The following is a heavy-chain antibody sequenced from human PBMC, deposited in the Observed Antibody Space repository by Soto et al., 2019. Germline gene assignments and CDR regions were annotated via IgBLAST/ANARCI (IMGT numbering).Heavy chain of an antibody. CDR3: AKVEQPTTDGDYYYGMDV. CDR1: GFTFSSYG. Sequence: GGSLRLSCAASGFTFSSYGMHWVRQAPGKGLEWVAVISYDGSNKYYADSVKGRFTISRDNSKNTLYLQMNSLRAEDTAVYYCAKVEQPTTDGDYYYGMDVWGQGTTVTVYS. J-gene: IGHJ6*02. V-gene: IGHV3-30*18. CDR2: ISYDGSNK. D-gene: IGHD2-8*01.